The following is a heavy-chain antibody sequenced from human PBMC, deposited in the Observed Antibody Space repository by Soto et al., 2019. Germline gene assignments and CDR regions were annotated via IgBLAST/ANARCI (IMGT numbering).Heavy chain of an antibody. D-gene: IGHD3-10*01. CDR3: GRGWFGDFRRADYYGMDV. Sequence: PSETLSLTCTVSGGSINSYYWSWILQPPWKGLEWIGYIYYSGSTNYNPSLKSRVTISVDTSKNQFSLKLSSVTAADTAVYYCGRGWFGDFRRADYYGMDVWGQGTTVTVSS. V-gene: IGHV4-59*01. J-gene: IGHJ6*02. CDR2: IYYSGST. CDR1: GGSINSYY.